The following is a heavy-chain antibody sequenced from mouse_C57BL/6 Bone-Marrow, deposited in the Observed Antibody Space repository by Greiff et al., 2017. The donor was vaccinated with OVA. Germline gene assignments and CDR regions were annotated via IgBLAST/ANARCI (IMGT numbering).Heavy chain of an antibody. J-gene: IGHJ4*01. Sequence: QVQLQQPGTELVKPGASVKLSCKASGYTFTSYWMHWVKQRPGQGLEWIGNINPSNGGTNYNEKFKSKATLTVDKSSSTAYMQLSSLTSEDAAVYDCARRRLRRGYAMDYWGQGTSVTVSS. CDR3: ARRRLRRGYAMDY. CDR2: INPSNGGT. CDR1: GYTFTSYW. V-gene: IGHV1-53*01.